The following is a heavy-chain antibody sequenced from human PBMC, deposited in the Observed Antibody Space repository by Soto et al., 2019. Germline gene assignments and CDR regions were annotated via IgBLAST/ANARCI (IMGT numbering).Heavy chain of an antibody. V-gene: IGHV3-64D*06. CDR3: LTRRGGNNFDFFD. D-gene: IGHD5-18*01. CDR1: GFTFSSYA. CDR2: VRGNGDPP. J-gene: IGHJ4*02. Sequence: PGGALRLSCSASGFTFSSYAMHWVRQAPGKGLEYVSGVRGNGDPPFYADSVKGRFTISRDNSKNTLYLQMSGLSADDTAVYYSLTRRGGNNFDFFDWGQGALVTVSS.